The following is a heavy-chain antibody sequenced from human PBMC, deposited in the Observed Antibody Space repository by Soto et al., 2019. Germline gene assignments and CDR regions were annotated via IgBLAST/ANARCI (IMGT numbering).Heavy chain of an antibody. CDR3: ARDRKSGGYSYGYRIAY. CDR1: GYTFTSYG. CDR2: ISGYNGNT. D-gene: IGHD5-18*01. Sequence: ASVKVSCKASGYTFTSYGISWVRQAPGQGLEWMGWISGYNGNTNYVQELQGRVTLTTDTSTSTAYMELRSLRSDDTAVYYCARDRKSGGYSYGYRIAYWGQGTLVTVSS. J-gene: IGHJ4*02. V-gene: IGHV1-18*01.